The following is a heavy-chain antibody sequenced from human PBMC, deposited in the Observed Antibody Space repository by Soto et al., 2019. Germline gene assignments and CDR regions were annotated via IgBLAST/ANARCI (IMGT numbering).Heavy chain of an antibody. J-gene: IGHJ4*02. V-gene: IGHV1-69*01. CDR3: AREGSGSYYSDRGACDY. Sequence: QVQLVQSGAEVKKPGSSVKVSCKASGGTFSSYAISWVRQAPGQGLEWMGGIIPIFGTANYAQKFQGRVTITADEATSTAHMELSSLRSEDTAVYYCAREGSGSYYSDRGACDYWGQGTLVTVSS. CDR2: IIPIFGTA. CDR1: GGTFSSYA. D-gene: IGHD3-10*01.